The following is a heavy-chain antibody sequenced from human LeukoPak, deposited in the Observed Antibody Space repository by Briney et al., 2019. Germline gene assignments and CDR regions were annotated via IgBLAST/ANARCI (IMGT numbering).Heavy chain of an antibody. CDR3: ARELSPVVKYSFDS. D-gene: IGHD2-15*01. CDR1: GFTFSIYW. V-gene: IGHV3-33*08. CDR2: IWYDGSNK. J-gene: IGHJ4*02. Sequence: TGGSLRLSCAAPGFTFSIYWMSWVRQAPGKGLEWVALIWYDGSNKYYADSVKGRFTISRDNSKNTVYLQMNSLRAEDTAVYSCARELSPVVKYSFDSWGQGTQVTVSS.